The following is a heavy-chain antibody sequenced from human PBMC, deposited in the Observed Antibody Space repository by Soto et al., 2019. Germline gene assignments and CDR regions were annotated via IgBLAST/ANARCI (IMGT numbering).Heavy chain of an antibody. V-gene: IGHV4-4*02. CDR2: IYHSGST. Sequence: QVQLQESGPGLVKPSGTLSLTCAVSGGSISSSNWWSWVRQPPGKGLEWIGEIYHSGSTNYNPSLKSRVTISVDKSKNQFSLKLSSVTAADTAVYYCARSQRPRVRAHYYYGMDVWGQGTTVTVSS. CDR1: GGSISSSNW. CDR3: ARSQRPRVRAHYYYGMDV. J-gene: IGHJ6*02. D-gene: IGHD3-10*02.